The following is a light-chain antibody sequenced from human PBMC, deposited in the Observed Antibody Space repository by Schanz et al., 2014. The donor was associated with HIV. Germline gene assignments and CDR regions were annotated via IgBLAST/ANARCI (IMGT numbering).Light chain of an antibody. V-gene: IGKV1-27*01. J-gene: IGKJ1*01. CDR2: AAS. CDR3: QKYNSAPWT. Sequence: DVQMTQSPSSLSASIGDRVIITCRASQSVKTFVNWYQHKPGKAPRLLIYAASTLQTGVPSRFSGSASGTDFTLTISSLQPEDVATYYCQKYNSAPWTFGQGTKVELK. CDR1: QSVKTF.